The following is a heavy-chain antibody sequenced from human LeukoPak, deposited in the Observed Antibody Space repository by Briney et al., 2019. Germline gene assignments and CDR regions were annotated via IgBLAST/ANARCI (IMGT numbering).Heavy chain of an antibody. D-gene: IGHD3-22*01. J-gene: IGHJ5*02. V-gene: IGHV4-39*01. Sequence: KTSETLSLTCTVSGGSNSSTSYYWGCIRQPPGKGLEWIGSIYYSGSTYYNPSLKSRVTISLDTSKNQFSLKLSSVTAADTAVYYCARPYYYDSSGYLNFDPWGQGTLVTVSS. CDR3: ARPYYYDSSGYLNFDP. CDR1: GGSNSSTSYY. CDR2: IYYSGST.